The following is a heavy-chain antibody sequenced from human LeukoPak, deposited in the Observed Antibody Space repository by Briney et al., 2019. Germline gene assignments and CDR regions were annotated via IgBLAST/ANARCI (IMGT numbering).Heavy chain of an antibody. CDR3: ARTTEGGYTYDYFYYYYMDV. Sequence: SQTLSLTCTVSGGSISSGSYYWSWIRQPAGKGLEWIGRIYTSGSTNYNPSLKSRVTISVDSSKNQFSLKLSSVTAADTAVYYCARTTEGGYTYDYFYYYYMDVWGKGTTVTISS. J-gene: IGHJ6*03. CDR2: IYTSGST. V-gene: IGHV4-61*02. D-gene: IGHD5-18*01. CDR1: GGSISSGSYY.